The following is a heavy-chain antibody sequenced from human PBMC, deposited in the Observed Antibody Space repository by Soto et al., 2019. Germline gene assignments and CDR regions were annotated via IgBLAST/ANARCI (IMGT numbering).Heavy chain of an antibody. CDR2: IVQDGST. D-gene: IGHD4-17*01. CDR1: GFTVSTYR. Sequence: PGGSLRPSCAASGFTVSTYRLSWVRPAPGKGPEWVSGIVQDGSTKYADSVRGRFTISRDNSKNTVSLQMFSLRGEDTAVYYCLKDLRPDGVWEFDHRAQRTLVTGSS. V-gene: IGHV3-23*01. J-gene: IGHJ5*02. CDR3: LKDLRPDGVWEFDH.